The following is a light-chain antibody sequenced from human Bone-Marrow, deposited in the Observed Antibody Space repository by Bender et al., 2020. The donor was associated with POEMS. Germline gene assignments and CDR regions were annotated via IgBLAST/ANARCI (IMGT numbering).Light chain of an antibody. CDR1: NSDLGTYDL. CDR3: CSYAGSRWV. J-gene: IGLJ3*02. Sequence: QSALTQPASVSGSPGQSITISCSGSNSDLGTYDLVSWYQQHPGKAPKLIIYEVTKRPSGTSFRFSASKSGNTASLTISGLQAEDEADYYCCSYAGSRWVFGGGTKLTVL. CDR2: EVT. V-gene: IGLV2-23*02.